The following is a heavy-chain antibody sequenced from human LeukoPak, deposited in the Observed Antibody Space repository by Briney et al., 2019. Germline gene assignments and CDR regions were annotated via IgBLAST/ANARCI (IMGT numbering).Heavy chain of an antibody. CDR1: GFTFSGSA. CDR2: IRSRANSYAT. D-gene: IGHD5-18*01. Sequence: PGGSLRLSCAASGFTFSGSAMHWVRQASGKGLEWVGRIRSRANSYATAYAASVKGRFTISRDDSKNTAYLQMNSLKTEDTAVYYCTRREYSYGFYYFDYWGQGTLVTVSS. J-gene: IGHJ4*02. CDR3: TRREYSYGFYYFDY. V-gene: IGHV3-73*01.